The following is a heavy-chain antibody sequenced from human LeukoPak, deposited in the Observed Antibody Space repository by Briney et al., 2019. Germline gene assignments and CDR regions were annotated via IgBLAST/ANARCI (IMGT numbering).Heavy chain of an antibody. CDR1: GFTFSSHG. Sequence: RAGGSLRLSCAASGFTFSSHGMSWVRQAPGKGLEWVSGIVGGAGGTYYADSVKGRFTISRDNSKNTLYLQMNSLRAEDTAVYYCAKDSIMITFGGVTNHDYWGQGTPVTVSS. V-gene: IGHV3-23*01. CDR2: IVGGAGGT. D-gene: IGHD3-16*01. J-gene: IGHJ4*02. CDR3: AKDSIMITFGGVTNHDY.